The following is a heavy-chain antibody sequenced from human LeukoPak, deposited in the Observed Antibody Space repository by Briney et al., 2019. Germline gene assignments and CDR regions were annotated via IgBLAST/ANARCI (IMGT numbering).Heavy chain of an antibody. D-gene: IGHD5-24*01. J-gene: IGHJ4*01. V-gene: IGHV4-39*07. Sequence: PSETLPLTCTVSGGSIISSDYHWGWVRQPLGKGLEWIGTISYSGNTDYNPSLRSRVTISIDTSKNQFSLKLNSMTAADTAVYYCARGEGARDGYNYAGPFYFDYWGHGTLVTVSS. CDR1: GGSIISSDYH. CDR2: ISYSGNT. CDR3: ARGEGARDGYNYAGPFYFDY.